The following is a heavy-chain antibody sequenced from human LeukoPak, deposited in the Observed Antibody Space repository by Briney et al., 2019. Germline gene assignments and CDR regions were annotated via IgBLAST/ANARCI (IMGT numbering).Heavy chain of an antibody. D-gene: IGHD1-26*01. CDR3: ARDYHREGVGATPAHFDY. Sequence: GGSLRLSCAASGFTFRSYAMHWVRQAPGKGLEWVAVISYDGSNKYYADSVKGRFTISRDNSKNTLYLQMNSLRAEDTAVYYCARDYHREGVGATPAHFDYWGQGTLVTVSS. CDR1: GFTFRSYA. V-gene: IGHV3-30-3*01. J-gene: IGHJ4*02. CDR2: ISYDGSNK.